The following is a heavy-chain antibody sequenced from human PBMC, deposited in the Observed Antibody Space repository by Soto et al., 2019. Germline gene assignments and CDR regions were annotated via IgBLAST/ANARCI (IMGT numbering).Heavy chain of an antibody. CDR2: IKQDGSEK. D-gene: IGHD4-17*01. CDR3: VRRPPTVTTWSFDI. V-gene: IGHV3-7*04. CDR1: GFTISSYW. Sequence: EVQLVESGGGLVQPGGSLRLSCAASGFTISSYWMTWVRQAPGKGLEWVANIKQDGSEKYYVDSVKGRFTIARDNAKNSLYLQMNSLRAEDTAVYYCVRRPPTVTTWSFDIWGQGTVVTVSS. J-gene: IGHJ3*02.